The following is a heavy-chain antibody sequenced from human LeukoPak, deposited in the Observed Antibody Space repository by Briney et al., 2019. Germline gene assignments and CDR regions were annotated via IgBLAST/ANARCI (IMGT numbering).Heavy chain of an antibody. D-gene: IGHD4-17*01. CDR1: GFTFSSYA. Sequence: GASLRLSCAASGFTFSSYAMSWVRQAPGKGLEWVSAMSGSGGSTYYADSVKGRFTISRDNSKNTLYLQMNSLRAEDTAAYYCAKDYTVTRFYFDYWGQGTLVTVSS. J-gene: IGHJ4*02. CDR2: MSGSGGST. V-gene: IGHV3-23*01. CDR3: AKDYTVTRFYFDY.